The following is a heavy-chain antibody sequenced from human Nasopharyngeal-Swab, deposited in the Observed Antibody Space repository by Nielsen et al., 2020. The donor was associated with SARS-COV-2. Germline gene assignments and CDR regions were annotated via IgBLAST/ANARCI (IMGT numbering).Heavy chain of an antibody. CDR1: GGSFSGYY. D-gene: IGHD3-10*01. J-gene: IGHJ4*02. Sequence: SETLSLTCAVYGGSFSGYYWSWIRQPPGKGLEWIGEINHSGSTNYNPSLKSRVTISIDTSKNQFSLRLSSVTAADTAVYYCASYIYTSGSSLWGQGTLVTVSS. CDR3: ASYIYTSGSSL. V-gene: IGHV4-34*01. CDR2: INHSGST.